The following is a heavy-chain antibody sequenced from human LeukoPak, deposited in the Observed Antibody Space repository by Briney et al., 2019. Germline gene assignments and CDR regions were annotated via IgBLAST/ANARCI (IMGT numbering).Heavy chain of an antibody. CDR2: INPSGGST. CDR3: ARPMTTVTTPYYYYGMDV. CDR1: GYTFTGYY. J-gene: IGHJ6*02. V-gene: IGHV1-46*01. D-gene: IGHD4-17*01. Sequence: GASVKVSCKASGYTFTGYYMHWVRQAPGQGLEWMGIINPSGGSTSYAQKFQGRVTMTRDTSTSTVYMELSSLRSEDTAVYYCARPMTTVTTPYYYYGMDVWGQGTTVTVSS.